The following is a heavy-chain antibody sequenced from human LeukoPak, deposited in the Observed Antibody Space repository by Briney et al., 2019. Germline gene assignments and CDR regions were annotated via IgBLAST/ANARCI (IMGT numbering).Heavy chain of an antibody. CDR2: IKQDESEK. Sequence: GGSLRLSCAASGFTFSTYWMAWVRQAPGKGPEWVANIKQDESEKYYVESVKGRYTISRDNAKNSLFLQMNSLRAEDTAVCYCVRDDLGSLDYWGQGTLVTVSS. CDR3: VRDDLGSLDY. CDR1: GFTFSTYW. V-gene: IGHV3-7*01. J-gene: IGHJ4*02. D-gene: IGHD1-26*01.